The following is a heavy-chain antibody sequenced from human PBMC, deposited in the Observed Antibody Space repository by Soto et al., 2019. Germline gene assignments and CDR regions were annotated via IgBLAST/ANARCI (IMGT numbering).Heavy chain of an antibody. V-gene: IGHV1-69*01. CDR2: IIPTFGSP. CDR1: GGIFNSYG. Sequence: QVHLVRTGAEVKKSGSSVKVSCKTSGGIFNSYGLSWVRQAPGQGPEWMGQIIPTFGSPKYAQKFQGRVTLTADESTNTAYMELSSLTSADTAIYYCAREKFSNYFDPWGQGSQVTVSS. J-gene: IGHJ5*02. CDR3: AREKFSNYFDP.